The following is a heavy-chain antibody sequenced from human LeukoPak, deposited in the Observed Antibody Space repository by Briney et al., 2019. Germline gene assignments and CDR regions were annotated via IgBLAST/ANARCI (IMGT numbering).Heavy chain of an antibody. Sequence: SETLSLTCAVSGGSISSGGYSWSWIRQPPGKGLEWIGYIYHSGSTYYNPSLKSRVTISVDRSKNQFSLKLSSVTAADTAVYYCARVWAGTYYYGSGSFYPNWFDPWGQGTLVTVSS. CDR1: GGSISSGGYS. D-gene: IGHD3-10*01. V-gene: IGHV4-30-2*01. CDR3: ARVWAGTYYYGSGSFYPNWFDP. CDR2: IYHSGST. J-gene: IGHJ5*02.